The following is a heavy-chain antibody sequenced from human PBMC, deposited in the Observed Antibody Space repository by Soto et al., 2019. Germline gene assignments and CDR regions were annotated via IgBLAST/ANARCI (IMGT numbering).Heavy chain of an antibody. D-gene: IGHD3-10*01. CDR1: GYTFINYG. J-gene: IGHJ4*02. V-gene: IGHV1-18*01. CDR3: ARSAAVVDGDDY. Sequence: QVQLVQSGAEVKKPGASVKVSCKASGYTFINYGITWVRQAPGQGLEWMGWINSYNGNTNYAQKLQGRVTMTTATSTNIAYLELRSLRSDDTAVYYCARSAAVVDGDDYWGQGTLLTVSS. CDR2: INSYNGNT.